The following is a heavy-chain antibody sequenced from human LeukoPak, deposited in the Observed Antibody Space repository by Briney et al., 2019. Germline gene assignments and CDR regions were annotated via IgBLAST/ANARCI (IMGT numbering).Heavy chain of an antibody. V-gene: IGHV3-48*01. CDR1: GFTFSSYS. J-gene: IGHJ6*03. CDR2: ISSSSSTI. CDR3: ARRDYDILTYYMDV. D-gene: IGHD3-9*01. Sequence: GGSLRLSCAASGFTFSSYSMNWVRQAPGEGLEWVSYISSSSSTIYYADSVKGRFTISRDNAKNSLYLQMNSLRAEDTAVYYCARRDYDILTYYMDVWGKGTTVTVSS.